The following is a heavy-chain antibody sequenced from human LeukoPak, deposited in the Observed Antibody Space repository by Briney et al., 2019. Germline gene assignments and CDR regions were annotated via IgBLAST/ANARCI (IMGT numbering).Heavy chain of an antibody. CDR3: ARGSDYYDSSGEGFDY. Sequence: SETLSLTCTVSGGSISSSSYYWGWLRQPPGKGLEWIGSIYYSGSTYYNPSLKSRVTISVDTSKNQFSLKLSSVTAADTAVYYCARGSDYYDSSGEGFDYWGQGTLVTVSS. D-gene: IGHD3-22*01. CDR2: IYYSGST. J-gene: IGHJ4*02. CDR1: GGSISSSSYY. V-gene: IGHV4-39*07.